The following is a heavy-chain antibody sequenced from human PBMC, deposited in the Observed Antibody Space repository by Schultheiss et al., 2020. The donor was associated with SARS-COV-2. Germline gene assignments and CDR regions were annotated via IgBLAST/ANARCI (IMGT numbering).Heavy chain of an antibody. CDR1: GFTFSSYA. CDR3: AGEGAAANFDY. J-gene: IGHJ4*02. Sequence: GESLKISCGDSGFTFSSYAMSWVRQAPGKGLEWVSSISSSSSYIYYADSVKGRFTISRDNAKNALYLQMNSLRAEDTAVYYCAGEGAAANFDYWGQGTLVTVSS. V-gene: IGHV3-21*01. CDR2: ISSSSSYI. D-gene: IGHD6-13*01.